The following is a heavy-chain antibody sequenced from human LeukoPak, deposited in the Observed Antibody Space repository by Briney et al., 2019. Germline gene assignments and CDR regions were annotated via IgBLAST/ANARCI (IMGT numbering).Heavy chain of an antibody. Sequence: TGGSLRLSCAASGFTFSSYALSWVRQAPEKGLEWVSAINGGGTGTYSADSVKGRVTISRDNSKNTLYLQMNSLRAEDTAVYYCAKGLGDFGRTGAFNIWGQGTMVTVSS. J-gene: IGHJ3*02. D-gene: IGHD2-21*02. V-gene: IGHV3-23*01. CDR1: GFTFSSYA. CDR3: AKGLGDFGRTGAFNI. CDR2: INGGGTGT.